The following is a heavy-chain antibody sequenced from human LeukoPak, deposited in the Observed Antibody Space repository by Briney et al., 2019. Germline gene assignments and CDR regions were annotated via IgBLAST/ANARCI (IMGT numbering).Heavy chain of an antibody. Sequence: SETLSLTCTVSGGSISSYYWSWIRQPPGKGLEWIGYIYTSGSTNYNPSLKSRVTISVDTSKNQFSLKLSSVTAADTAVYYCARPTRYPEGGYYYYYMDIWGKGTTVTVSS. J-gene: IGHJ6*03. CDR3: ARPTRYPEGGYYYYYMDI. D-gene: IGHD2-15*01. CDR2: IYTSGST. V-gene: IGHV4-4*09. CDR1: GGSISSYY.